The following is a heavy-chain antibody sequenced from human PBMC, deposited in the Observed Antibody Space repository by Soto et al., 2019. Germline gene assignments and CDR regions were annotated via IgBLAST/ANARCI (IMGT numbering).Heavy chain of an antibody. CDR1: GYTFTSYG. D-gene: IGHD3-3*01. V-gene: IGHV1-18*01. CDR2: ISAYNGNT. CDR3: ARVEIFYDFWSGYSPFDY. J-gene: IGHJ4*02. Sequence: ASVKVSCKASGYTFTSYGISWVRQAPGQGLEWMGWISAYNGNTNYAQKLQGRVTMTTDTSTSTAYMELRSLRSDDTAVYYCARVEIFYDFWSGYSPFDYWGQGTLFTVSS.